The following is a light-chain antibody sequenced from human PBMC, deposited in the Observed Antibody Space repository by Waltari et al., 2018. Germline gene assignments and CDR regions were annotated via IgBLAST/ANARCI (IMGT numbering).Light chain of an antibody. CDR1: ALAKQY. CDR2: KDS. V-gene: IGLV3-25*03. CDR3: QAADNSGTLNWV. J-gene: IGLJ3*02. Sequence: SFELTQPPSVSVSPGQTARITCSADALAKQYAYWYQQKAGQAPLVFIYKDSERPSGILQRFSGSSSVTTVTLTISGVQAEDEADCYCQAADNSGTLNWVFGGGTKLTVL.